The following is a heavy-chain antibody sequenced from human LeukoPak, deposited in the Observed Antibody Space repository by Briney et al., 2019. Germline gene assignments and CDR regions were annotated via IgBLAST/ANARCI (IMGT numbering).Heavy chain of an antibody. D-gene: IGHD4-17*01. Sequence: SQTLSLTCAVSGGSISSGGYSWSWIRQPPGKGLEWIGYIYHSGSTYYNPSLKSRVTISVDRSKNQFSLKLSSVTAADTAVYYCARTTVTTIISDYWGQGTLVTVSS. CDR2: IYHSGST. J-gene: IGHJ4*02. V-gene: IGHV4-30-2*01. CDR3: ARTTVTTIISDY. CDR1: GGSISSGGYS.